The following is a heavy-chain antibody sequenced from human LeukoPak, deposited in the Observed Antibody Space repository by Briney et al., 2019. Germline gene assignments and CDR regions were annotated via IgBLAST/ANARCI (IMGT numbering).Heavy chain of an antibody. J-gene: IGHJ6*03. V-gene: IGHV1-69*06. Sequence: ASVKVSCKASGGTFSSYAISWVRQAPGQGLEWMGGIIPIFGTANYAQKFQGRVTITADKSTSTAYMELSSLRSEDTAVYYCASHYYYYYYYMDVWGKGTTVTVSS. CDR3: ASHYYYYYYYMDV. CDR1: GGTFSSYA. CDR2: IIPIFGTA.